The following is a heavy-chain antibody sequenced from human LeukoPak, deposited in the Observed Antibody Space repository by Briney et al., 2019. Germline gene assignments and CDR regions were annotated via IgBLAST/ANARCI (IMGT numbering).Heavy chain of an antibody. V-gene: IGHV1-18*01. CDR1: GYTFTSYG. Sequence: VASVKVSCKASGYTFTSYGISWVRQAPGQGLEWMGWISAYNGNTNYAQKLQGRVTMTTDTSTSTAYVELRSLRSEDTAVYYCARGRTYYYGSDLYYYGMDVWGQGTTVTVSS. J-gene: IGHJ6*02. D-gene: IGHD3-10*01. CDR3: ARGRTYYYGSDLYYYGMDV. CDR2: ISAYNGNT.